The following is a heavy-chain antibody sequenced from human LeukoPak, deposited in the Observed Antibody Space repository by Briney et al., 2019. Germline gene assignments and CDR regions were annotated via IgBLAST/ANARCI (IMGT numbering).Heavy chain of an antibody. Sequence: ASVKVSCKASGYTFTGYYMHWVRQAPGQGLEWMGWINPNSGGTNYAQRFQGRVTMTRDTSISTAYMELSRLRSDDTAVYYCARGSVGDILTGYYSYYYYYMDVWGKGTTVTISS. CDR2: INPNSGGT. V-gene: IGHV1-2*02. CDR3: ARGSVGDILTGYYSYYYYYMDV. J-gene: IGHJ6*03. CDR1: GYTFTGYY. D-gene: IGHD3-9*01.